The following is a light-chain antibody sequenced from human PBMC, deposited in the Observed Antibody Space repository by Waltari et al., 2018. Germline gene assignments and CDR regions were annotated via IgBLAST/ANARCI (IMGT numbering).Light chain of an antibody. J-gene: IGLJ7*01. CDR1: SSKLGITY. CDR3: GTWDSSLSGAV. CDR2: ENT. Sequence: QPVFIQPPPGLAAPGQRVTTSCAGGSSKLGITYVYWYRQFPGTAPKLLIYENTERPSGIPGRFSGSKSGTSATLDITGLQAGDEADYYCGTWDSSLSGAVFGGGTHLTVL. V-gene: IGLV1-51*02.